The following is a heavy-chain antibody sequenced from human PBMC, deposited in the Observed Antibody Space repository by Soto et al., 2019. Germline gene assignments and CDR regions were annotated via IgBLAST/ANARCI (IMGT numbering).Heavy chain of an antibody. V-gene: IGHV4-59*08. D-gene: IGHD3-22*01. CDR1: GGSISSYY. Sequence: SETLSLTCTVSGGSISSYYWSWIRQTPGKGLEWFGHIFYTGITKYNSSLRSRVTISLDTSKTQFSLTLKSVTAADTAVYYCARRGFGLFYYGTSGSPDFYYYNMDVWGQGTTVT. CDR3: ARRGFGLFYYGTSGSPDFYYYNMDV. CDR2: IFYTGIT. J-gene: IGHJ6*03.